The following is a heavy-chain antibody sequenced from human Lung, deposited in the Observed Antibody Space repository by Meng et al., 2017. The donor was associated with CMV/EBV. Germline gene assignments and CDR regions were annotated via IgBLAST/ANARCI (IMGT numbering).Heavy chain of an antibody. CDR3: ARVFDYDFWSGYYTNGMDV. CDR2: INSDESST. V-gene: IGHV3-74*01. CDR1: GFTFSSYW. Sequence: GESLKISCAASGFTFSSYWMHWVRQAPGKGLVWVSRINSDESSTSYADSVKGRFTISRDNAKNTLYLQMNSLRAEDKAVYYCARVFDYDFWSGYYTNGMDVWGQGTTVTVSS. J-gene: IGHJ6*02. D-gene: IGHD3-3*01.